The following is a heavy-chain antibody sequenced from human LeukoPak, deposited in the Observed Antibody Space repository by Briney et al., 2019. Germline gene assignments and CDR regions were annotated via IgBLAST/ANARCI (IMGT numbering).Heavy chain of an antibody. V-gene: IGHV4-59*01. D-gene: IGHD4-17*01. CDR3: ARANDYGVHPWFDP. CDR2: IYYSGST. Sequence: SETLSLTCTVSGGSISSYYWSWIRQPPGKGLEWIGYIYYSGSTNCNPSLKSRVTISVDTSKNQFSLKLSSVTAADTAVYYCARANDYGVHPWFDPWGQGTLVTVSS. CDR1: GGSISSYY. J-gene: IGHJ5*02.